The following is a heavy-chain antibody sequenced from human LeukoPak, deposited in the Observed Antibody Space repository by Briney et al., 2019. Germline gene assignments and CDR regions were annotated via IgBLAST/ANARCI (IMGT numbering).Heavy chain of an antibody. CDR1: GGSISSGDYY. J-gene: IGHJ6*02. CDR2: IYYSGST. CDR3: AREGVVATISYYYYYGMDV. V-gene: IGHV4-30-4*01. D-gene: IGHD5-12*01. Sequence: SETLSLTRTVSGGSISSGDYYWSWIRQPPGKGLEWIGYIYYSGSTYYYPSLKSRVTISVDTSKNQFSLKLSSVTAADTAVYYCAREGVVATISYYYYYGMDVWGQGTTVTVSS.